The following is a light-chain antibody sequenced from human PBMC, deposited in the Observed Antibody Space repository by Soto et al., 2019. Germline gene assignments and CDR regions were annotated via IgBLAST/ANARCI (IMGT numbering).Light chain of an antibody. CDR3: SSYTSSSTYVV. CDR1: SSDVGGYNY. J-gene: IGLJ2*01. V-gene: IGLV2-14*03. Sequence: QSALTQPASVSGSPVQSITISCTGTSSDVGGYNYVSWYQHHPGKAPKRMIYDVSNRPSGVSNRFSGSKSGNTASLTVSGLQAEDEADYYCSSYTSSSTYVVFGGGTKLTVL. CDR2: DVS.